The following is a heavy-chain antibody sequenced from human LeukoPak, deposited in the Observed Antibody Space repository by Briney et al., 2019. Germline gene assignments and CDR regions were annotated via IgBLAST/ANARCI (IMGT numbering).Heavy chain of an antibody. CDR3: AKSRKPALGIAVAGPFDY. Sequence: GGSLRLSCAASGFTFSSYAMSWVRQAPGKGLEWVSGISWNSGSIGYADSVKGRFTISRDNAKNSLYLQMNSLRAEDTALYYCAKSRKPALGIAVAGPFDYWGQGTLVTVSS. CDR1: GFTFSSYA. CDR2: ISWNSGSI. D-gene: IGHD6-19*01. V-gene: IGHV3-9*01. J-gene: IGHJ4*02.